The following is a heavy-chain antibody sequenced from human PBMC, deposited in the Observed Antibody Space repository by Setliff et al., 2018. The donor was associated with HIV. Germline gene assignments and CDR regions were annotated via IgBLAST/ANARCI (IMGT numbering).Heavy chain of an antibody. V-gene: IGHV1-18*01. Sequence: ASVKVSCTASGYTFTIYGITWVRPAPGQGLEWMGWISGHSDSRKYGQKFDGRVTLTMDTSTSTAYMELMKLTPDDTAVYYCARGWELNVWGQGTPVTVSS. CDR2: ISGHSDSR. CDR1: GYTFTIYG. J-gene: IGHJ4*02. CDR3: ARGWELNV. D-gene: IGHD1-26*01.